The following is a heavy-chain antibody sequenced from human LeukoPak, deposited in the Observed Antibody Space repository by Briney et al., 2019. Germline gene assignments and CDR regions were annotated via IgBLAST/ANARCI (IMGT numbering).Heavy chain of an antibody. V-gene: IGHV3-43D*03. CDR2: ISWDGGST. CDR3: AKNYGDYGSFGYYMDV. Sequence: GGSLRLSYAASGFTFDDYAMHWVRQAPGKGLEWVSLISWDGGSTYYADSVKGRFTISRDNSKNSLYLQMNSLRAEDTALYYCAKNYGDYGSFGYYMDVWGKGTTVTVSS. J-gene: IGHJ6*03. D-gene: IGHD4-17*01. CDR1: GFTFDDYA.